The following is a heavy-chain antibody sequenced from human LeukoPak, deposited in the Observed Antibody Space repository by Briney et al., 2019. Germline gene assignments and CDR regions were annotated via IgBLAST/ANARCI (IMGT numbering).Heavy chain of an antibody. V-gene: IGHV1-2*02. D-gene: IGHD3-10*01. CDR1: GYTFTGYY. Sequence: GASVEVSCKASGYTFTGYYMHWVRQAPGQGLEWMGWINPNSGGTNYARKFQGRVTMTRDTSISTAYMELSRLRSDDTAVYYCARVKGYGSGSQDYWGQGTLVTVSS. J-gene: IGHJ4*02. CDR3: ARVKGYGSGSQDY. CDR2: INPNSGGT.